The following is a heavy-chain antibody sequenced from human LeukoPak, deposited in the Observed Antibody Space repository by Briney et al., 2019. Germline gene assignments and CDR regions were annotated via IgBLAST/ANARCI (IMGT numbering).Heavy chain of an antibody. CDR3: ARWDSYDYYGMDV. V-gene: IGHV3-23*01. J-gene: IGHJ6*02. CDR1: GFTFSSYA. D-gene: IGHD1-26*01. Sequence: AGGSLRLSCAASGFTFSSYAMHWVRQAPGKGLEWVSAISGSGGSTYYADSVKGRFTISRDNSKYTLYLQMNSLRAEDTAMYYCARWDSYDYYGMDVWGQGTTVTVSS. CDR2: ISGSGGST.